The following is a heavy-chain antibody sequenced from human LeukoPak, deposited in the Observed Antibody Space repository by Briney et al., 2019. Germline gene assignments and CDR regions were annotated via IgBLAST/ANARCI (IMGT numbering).Heavy chain of an antibody. CDR2: IYTSGST. CDR1: GGSISSGSYY. V-gene: IGHV4-61*02. J-gene: IGHJ6*02. D-gene: IGHD3-10*01. Sequence: SQTLSLTCTVSGGSISSGSYYWSWIRQPAGKGLEWIGRIYTSGSTNYNPSLKSRVTISVDTSKNQFSLKLSSVTAADTAVYYCARDFPLWFGESSQGYYYGMDVWGQGTTVTVSS. CDR3: ARDFPLWFGESSQGYYYGMDV.